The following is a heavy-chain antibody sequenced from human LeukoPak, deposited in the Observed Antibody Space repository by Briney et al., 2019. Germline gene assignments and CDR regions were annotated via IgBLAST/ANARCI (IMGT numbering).Heavy chain of an antibody. J-gene: IGHJ4*02. CDR3: ARDRYSSGWYPYYFDY. CDR2: IYTSGST. CDR1: GRSISSVCYY. Sequence: PSETLSLTCTVSGRSISSVCYYWSWIRQPAGKGLEWIGRIYTSGSTNYNPALKSRVTISVDTSKNQFSLKLSSVTAADTAVYYCARDRYSSGWYPYYFDYWGQGTLVTVS. D-gene: IGHD6-19*01. V-gene: IGHV4-61*02.